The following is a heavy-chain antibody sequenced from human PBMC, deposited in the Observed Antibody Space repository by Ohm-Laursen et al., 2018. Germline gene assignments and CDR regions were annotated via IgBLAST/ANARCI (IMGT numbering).Heavy chain of an antibody. V-gene: IGHV3-21*01. Sequence: SLRLSCTAPGFTFSSYSMNWVRQAPGKGLEWVSSISSSSSYIYYADSVKGRFTISRDNAKNSLYLQMNSLRAEDTAVYYCARGRDLGYWGQGTLVTVSS. D-gene: IGHD5-24*01. J-gene: IGHJ4*02. CDR1: GFTFSSYS. CDR3: ARGRDLGY. CDR2: ISSSSSYI.